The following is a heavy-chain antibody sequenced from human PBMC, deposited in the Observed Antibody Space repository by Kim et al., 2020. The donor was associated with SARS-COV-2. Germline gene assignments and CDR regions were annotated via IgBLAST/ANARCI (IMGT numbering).Heavy chain of an antibody. CDR3: ARDTPGQKAYDI. V-gene: IGHV6-1*01. Sequence: DKARSVKSRITINADTTKNQYSLQLKSVSPEDTAIYYCARDTPGQKAYDIWGQGTMVTVSS. J-gene: IGHJ3*02.